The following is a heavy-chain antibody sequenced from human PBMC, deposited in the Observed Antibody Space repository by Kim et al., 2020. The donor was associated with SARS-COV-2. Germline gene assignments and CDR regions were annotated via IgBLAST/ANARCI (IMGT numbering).Heavy chain of an antibody. CDR1: GFTFSSYA. CDR2: ISGSGGST. D-gene: IGHD2-21*02. V-gene: IGHV3-23*01. J-gene: IGHJ4*02. CDR3: AKDPIVVVTASFDY. Sequence: GGCLRLSCAASGFTFSSYAMSWVRQAPGKGLEWVSAISGSGGSTYYADSVKGRSTISRDNSKNSLYLQMNSLRAEDTSVYYCAKDPIVVVTASFDYWGQGTLVTVSS.